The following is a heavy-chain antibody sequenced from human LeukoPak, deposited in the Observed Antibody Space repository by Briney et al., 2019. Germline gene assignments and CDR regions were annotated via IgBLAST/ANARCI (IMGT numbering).Heavy chain of an antibody. D-gene: IGHD4-23*01. CDR3: ARLGSTVVWDYYYGMDV. J-gene: IGHJ6*02. CDR1: GGSISSYY. Sequence: PSETLSLTCTVSGGSISSYYWSWIRQPPGKGLEWIGYIYYSGSTNYNPSLKSRVTISVDTSKNQFSLELSSVTAGDTAVYYCARLGSTVVWDYYYGMDVWGQGTTVTVSS. V-gene: IGHV4-59*08. CDR2: IYYSGST.